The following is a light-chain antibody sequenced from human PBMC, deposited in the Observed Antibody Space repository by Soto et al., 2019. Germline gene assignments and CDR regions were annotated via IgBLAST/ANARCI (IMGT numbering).Light chain of an antibody. V-gene: IGLV2-14*01. CDR1: SSDVGDYNY. J-gene: IGLJ1*01. CDR3: SSYTSTSTHYV. CDR2: EVS. Sequence: QSVLTQPASVSGSPGQSITISCTGTSSDVGDYNYVSWYQQHPGKAPKLMIYEVSDRPSGVSNRFSGSKSGYTASLTISGLQAEDEADYYCSSYTSTSTHYVFGTGTKVTVL.